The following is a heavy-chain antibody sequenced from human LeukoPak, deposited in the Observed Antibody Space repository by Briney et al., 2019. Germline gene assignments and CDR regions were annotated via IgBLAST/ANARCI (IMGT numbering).Heavy chain of an antibody. CDR2: TYYSGST. CDR3: ARDPGGGGLDY. V-gene: IGHV4-59*11. CDR1: GGSISSHY. Sequence: SETLSLTCTVSGGSISSHYWSWIRQPPGKGLEWIGYTYYSGSTNYNPSLKSRVTISVDTSKNQFSLKLSSVTAADTAVYYCARDPGGGGLDYWGQGTLVTVSS. J-gene: IGHJ4*02. D-gene: IGHD2-15*01.